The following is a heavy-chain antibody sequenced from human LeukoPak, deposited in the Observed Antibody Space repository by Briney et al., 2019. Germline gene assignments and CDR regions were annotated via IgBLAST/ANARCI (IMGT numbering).Heavy chain of an antibody. Sequence: GGSLRLSCAASGITFSNAWMSWVRQAPGKGLEWVGRIKSKTDGGTTDYAAPVKGRFTISGDDSKNTLYLQMNSLKTEDTAVYYCTTSYMVRGVILTYYFDFWGQGTLVTVSS. V-gene: IGHV3-15*01. CDR2: IKSKTDGGTT. D-gene: IGHD3-10*01. CDR3: TTSYMVRGVILTYYFDF. J-gene: IGHJ4*02. CDR1: GITFSNAW.